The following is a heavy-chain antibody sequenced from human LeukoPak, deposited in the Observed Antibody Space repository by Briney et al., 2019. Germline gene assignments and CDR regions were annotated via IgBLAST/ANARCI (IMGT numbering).Heavy chain of an antibody. J-gene: IGHJ4*02. Sequence: GGSLRLSCAASGFTFSNYWMTWVRQGPGEGLEWLANINLDGSETHFVDSVKARFIISRDNAKNSLSLQMDSLRAEDTAVYYCVRDGGVSGYDLLDYWGQGTLVTVSS. V-gene: IGHV3-7*01. D-gene: IGHD5-12*01. CDR2: INLDGSET. CDR3: VRDGGVSGYDLLDY. CDR1: GFTFSNYW.